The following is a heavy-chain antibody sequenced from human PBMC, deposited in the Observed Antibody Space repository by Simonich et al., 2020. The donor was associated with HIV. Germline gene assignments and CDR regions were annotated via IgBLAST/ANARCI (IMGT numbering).Heavy chain of an antibody. J-gene: IGHJ4*02. D-gene: IGHD6-19*01. CDR1: GYTFTGYY. Sequence: QVQLVQSGAEVKKPGASVKVSCKASGYTFTGYYMHWVRQAPGQGFEWMGRINPNSGGTNYAQKFQGRVTMTRDTSISTAYMERSRLRSDDTAVYYCARAYSSGFTFDYWGQGTLVTVSS. CDR3: ARAYSSGFTFDY. V-gene: IGHV1-2*06. CDR2: INPNSGGT.